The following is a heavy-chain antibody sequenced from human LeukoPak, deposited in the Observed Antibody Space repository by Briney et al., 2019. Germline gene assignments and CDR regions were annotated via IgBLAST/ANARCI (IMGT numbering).Heavy chain of an antibody. CDR1: GYTFTSYD. CDR2: ISAYNGNT. Sequence: GASVKVSCKASGYTFTSYDINWVRQATGQGLEWMGWISAYNGNTNYAQKLQGRVTMTTDTSTSTAYMELRSLRSDDTAVYYCARIDSSSWYHRLDYWGQGTLVTVSS. V-gene: IGHV1-18*01. CDR3: ARIDSSSWYHRLDY. D-gene: IGHD6-13*01. J-gene: IGHJ4*02.